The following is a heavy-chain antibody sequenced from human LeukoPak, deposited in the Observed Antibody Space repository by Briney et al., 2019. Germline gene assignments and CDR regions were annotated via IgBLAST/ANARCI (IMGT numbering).Heavy chain of an antibody. Sequence: GGSLRLSCAAAGFSFSTYAMGWVRQAPGKGLEWVSSISGTGDSTYYADAVKGRFTISRDNSKNTLYLQMNSLRAEDTAVYYCVEDVVVIVAAEPGIWGQGTLVTVSS. D-gene: IGHD2-15*01. CDR1: GFSFSTYA. V-gene: IGHV3-23*01. CDR2: ISGTGDST. CDR3: VEDVVVIVAAEPGI. J-gene: IGHJ4*02.